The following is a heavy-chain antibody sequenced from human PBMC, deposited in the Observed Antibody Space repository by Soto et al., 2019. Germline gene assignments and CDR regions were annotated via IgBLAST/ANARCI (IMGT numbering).Heavy chain of an antibody. Sequence: PSETLSLTCPVSGGSISSGYYYWSWIRQPPGKGLEWIGYIYYSGSTYYNPSLKSRVTISVDTSKNQFSLKLSSVTAADTAVYYCAREGYGDYGYYYYGMDVWGQGTTVTVSS. CDR2: IYYSGST. CDR3: AREGYGDYGYYYYGMDV. CDR1: GGSISSGYYY. V-gene: IGHV4-30-4*01. D-gene: IGHD4-17*01. J-gene: IGHJ6*02.